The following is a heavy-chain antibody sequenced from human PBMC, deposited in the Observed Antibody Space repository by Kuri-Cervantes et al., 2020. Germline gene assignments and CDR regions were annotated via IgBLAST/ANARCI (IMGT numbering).Heavy chain of an antibody. V-gene: IGHV3-30-3*01. Sequence: GESLKISYAASGFTFSSYAMHWVRQAPGKGLEWVAVISYDGSNKYYANSVKGRFTISRDNSKNTLYLQMNSLRAEDTAVYYCAREFITIFDVWGNQGRRDAFDIWGQGTMVTVSS. D-gene: IGHD3-9*01. J-gene: IGHJ3*02. CDR3: AREFITIFDVWGNQGRRDAFDI. CDR1: GFTFSSYA. CDR2: ISYDGSNK.